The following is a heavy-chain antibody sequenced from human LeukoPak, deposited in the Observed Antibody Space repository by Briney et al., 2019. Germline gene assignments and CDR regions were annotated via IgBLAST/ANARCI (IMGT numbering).Heavy chain of an antibody. D-gene: IGHD6-19*01. V-gene: IGHV3-21*01. CDR3: ARDISSGWLSYYYYMDV. CDR2: ISSSSSYI. Sequence: PGGSLRLSCAASGFTFSSYSMNWVRQAPGKVLEWVSSISSSSSYIYYADSVKGRFTISRDNAKNSLYLQMNSLRAEDTAVYYCARDISSGWLSYYYYMDVWGKGTTVAVSS. J-gene: IGHJ6*03. CDR1: GFTFSSYS.